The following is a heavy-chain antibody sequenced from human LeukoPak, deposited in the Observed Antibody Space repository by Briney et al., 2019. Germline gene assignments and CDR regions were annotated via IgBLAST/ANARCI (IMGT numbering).Heavy chain of an antibody. J-gene: IGHJ6*03. CDR3: ARRGGGSRSYYYYYYYMDV. CDR1: GGSINSSNYY. D-gene: IGHD2-15*01. V-gene: IGHV4-39*07. CDR2: IYYSGST. Sequence: PSETLSLTCTVSGGSINSSNYYWGWIRQPPGKGLEWIGTIYYSGSTYYNPSLKSRVTISVDTSKNQFSLKLNSVTAADTAVYYCARRGGGSRSYYYYYYYMDVWGKGTTVTISS.